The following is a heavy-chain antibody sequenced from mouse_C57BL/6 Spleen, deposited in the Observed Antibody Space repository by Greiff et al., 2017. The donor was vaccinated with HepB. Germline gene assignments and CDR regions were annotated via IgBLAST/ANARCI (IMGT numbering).Heavy chain of an antibody. Sequence: QVQLQQPGAELVKPGASVKMSCKASGYTFTSYWITWVKQRPGQGLEWIGDIYPGSGSTNYNEKFKSKATLTVDTSSSTAYMQRSSLTSEDSAVYYCARERLTTVVARHFDVWGTGTTVTVAS. CDR2: IYPGSGST. V-gene: IGHV1-55*01. CDR3: ARERLTTVVARHFDV. CDR1: GYTFTSYW. D-gene: IGHD1-1*01. J-gene: IGHJ1*03.